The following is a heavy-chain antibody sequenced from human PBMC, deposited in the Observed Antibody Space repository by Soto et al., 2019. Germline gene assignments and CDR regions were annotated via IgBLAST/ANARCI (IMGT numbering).Heavy chain of an antibody. CDR3: ARGTGATIPYYYYMDV. J-gene: IGHJ6*03. D-gene: IGHD5-12*01. CDR1: GFTFSSYS. V-gene: IGHV3-21*01. Sequence: EVQLVESGGGLVKPGGSLRLSCAASGFTFSSYSMNWVRQAPGKGLEWVSSISSSSSYIYYADSVKGRFTISRDNAKNSQYLQMNRLKAEDTAVYYCARGTGATIPYYYYMDVWGKGTTVTVSS. CDR2: ISSSSSYI.